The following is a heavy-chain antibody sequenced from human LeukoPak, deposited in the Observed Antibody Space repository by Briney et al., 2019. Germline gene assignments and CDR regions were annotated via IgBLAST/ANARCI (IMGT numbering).Heavy chain of an antibody. J-gene: IGHJ4*02. CDR2: IGTSGRSM. V-gene: IGHV3-48*03. Sequence: PGGSLRLSCAASGFTFSSYEMNWVRQTPGKGLEWVSYIGTSGRSMSYADSVKGRFTISRDNPKNSLYLRMNSLRAEDTAVYYCARATYDSGRDYWGQGTLVTVSS. CDR1: GFTFSSYE. D-gene: IGHD6-19*01. CDR3: ARATYDSGRDY.